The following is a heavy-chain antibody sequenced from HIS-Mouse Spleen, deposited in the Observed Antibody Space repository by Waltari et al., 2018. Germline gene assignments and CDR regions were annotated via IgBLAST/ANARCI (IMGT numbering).Heavy chain of an antibody. J-gene: IGHJ2*01. CDR3: ARHNLNYWYFDL. V-gene: IGHV4-39*01. CDR1: GGSISSSSYY. Sequence: QLQLQESGPGLVKPSETLSLTCTVSGGSISSSSYYWGWIRQPPGKGLEWSGSIYYSGSTYYNPSLKSRVTISVDTSKNQFSLKLSSVTAADTAVYYCARHNLNYWYFDLWGRGTLVTVSS. CDR2: IYYSGST.